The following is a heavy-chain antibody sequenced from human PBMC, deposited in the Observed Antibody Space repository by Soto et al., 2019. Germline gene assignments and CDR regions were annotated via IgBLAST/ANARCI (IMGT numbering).Heavy chain of an antibody. J-gene: IGHJ3*02. CDR3: ARDDYGGNSDDAFDI. V-gene: IGHV4-31*03. CDR1: GGSISSGGYY. CDR2: IYYSGST. D-gene: IGHD4-17*01. Sequence: PLEILSLTCTVSGGSISSGGYYWSWIRQHPGKGLEWIGYIYYSGSTYYNPSLKSRVTISVDTSKNQFSLKLSSVTAADTAVYYCARDDYGGNSDDAFDIWGQGTMVTVSS.